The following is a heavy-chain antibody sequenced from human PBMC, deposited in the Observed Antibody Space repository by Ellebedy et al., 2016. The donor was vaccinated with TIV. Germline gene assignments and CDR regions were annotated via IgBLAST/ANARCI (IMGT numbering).Heavy chain of an antibody. CDR1: GFMFSGYA. V-gene: IGHV3-30-3*01. J-gene: IGHJ3*02. CDR2: ISYDGSNK. D-gene: IGHD3-16*01. Sequence: GESLKISXAASGFMFSGYAMHWVRQGPGKGLEWVAVISYDGSNKDYADSVKGRFTISRDNAKNTLYLQMNSLRAEDTAVYYCASGFTHYGAFDIWGQGTMVTVSS. CDR3: ASGFTHYGAFDI.